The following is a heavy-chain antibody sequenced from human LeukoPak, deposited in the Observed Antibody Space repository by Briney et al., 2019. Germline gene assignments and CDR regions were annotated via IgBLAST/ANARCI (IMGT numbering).Heavy chain of an antibody. CDR3: ARFLSSMDF. D-gene: IGHD3-16*02. CDR1: GFTFSSYE. J-gene: IGHJ4*02. Sequence: PGGSLRLSCAASGFTFSSYEMNWVRQAPGKGLEWVSYISSSGTTIYHADSVKGRFTLSRDNAKNSLYLQMNSLRAEDTALYYCARFLSSMDFWGQGTLVTVSS. CDR2: ISSSGTTI. V-gene: IGHV3-48*03.